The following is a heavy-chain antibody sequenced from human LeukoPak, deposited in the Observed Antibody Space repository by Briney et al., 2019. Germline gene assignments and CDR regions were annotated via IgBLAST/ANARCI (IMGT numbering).Heavy chain of an antibody. CDR2: IWYDGSNK. CDR3: ARGGPYSSGWAIDF. D-gene: IGHD6-19*01. CDR1: GFTFSSYG. J-gene: IGHJ4*02. Sequence: GGSLRLSCAASGFTFSSYGMHWVRQAPGKGLEWVTVIWYDGSNKYCADSVKGRFTISRDNSKNTLYLQMNSLRAEDMAVYYCARGGPYSSGWAIDFWGQGTLVTVSS. V-gene: IGHV3-33*01.